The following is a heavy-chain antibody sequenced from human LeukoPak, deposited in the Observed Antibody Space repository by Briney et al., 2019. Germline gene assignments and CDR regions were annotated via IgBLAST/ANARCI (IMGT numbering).Heavy chain of an antibody. CDR3: ARHYASGTYPLDC. CDR1: GGSVRGYY. D-gene: IGHD1-26*01. CDR2: FYYGGSS. Sequence: PSETLSLTCTVSGGSVRGYYWSWIRQSPGTRLEYIGYFYYGGSSNYNPSLKSRVTMSIDTSKNQFFLKLSSVTAADTAVYYCARHYASGTYPLDCWGQGTLVTVSS. J-gene: IGHJ4*02. V-gene: IGHV4-59*08.